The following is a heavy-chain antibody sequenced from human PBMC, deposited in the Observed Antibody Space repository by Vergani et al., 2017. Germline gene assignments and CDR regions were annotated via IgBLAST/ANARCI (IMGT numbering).Heavy chain of an antibody. J-gene: IGHJ3*01. V-gene: IGHV4-61*02. CDR3: ARDNKQLRPRAFDL. CDR2: IYVSGIT. D-gene: IGHD4-23*01. Sequence: QVQLQESGPGLVKPSQTLSLTCTVSGAPINNDFYYLHWIRQPAGKGLEWIGRIYVSGITDYTSSLQSRVSMSVDTSKKQFFLTLTSVTAADTAVYYCARDNKQLRPRAFDLWVRGEMVTVS. CDR1: GAPINNDFYY.